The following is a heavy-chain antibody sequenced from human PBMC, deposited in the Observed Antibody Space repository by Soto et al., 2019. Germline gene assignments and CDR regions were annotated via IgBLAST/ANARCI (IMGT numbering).Heavy chain of an antibody. CDR2: VSGSGRYI. V-gene: IGHV3-21*01. CDR1: GFTFSNYS. J-gene: IGHJ4*02. CDR3: ARDRGDSYGQFDY. D-gene: IGHD5-18*01. Sequence: GSLRLSCAASGFTFSNYSMNWVRQAPGKGLEWVSSVSGSGRYIYYADSVKGRFTISRDNAGNSLYLQINSLRVEDTAVYYCARDRGDSYGQFDYWGQGTLVTVSS.